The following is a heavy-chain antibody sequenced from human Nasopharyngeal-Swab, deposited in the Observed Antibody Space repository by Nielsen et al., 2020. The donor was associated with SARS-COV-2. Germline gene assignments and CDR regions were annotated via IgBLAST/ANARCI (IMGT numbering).Heavy chain of an antibody. V-gene: IGHV3-21*01. J-gene: IGHJ6*02. D-gene: IGHD3-3*01. CDR2: ISSSSSYI. CDR3: ARDSAVYDFWSGYSGYYYYGMDA. CDR1: GFTFSSYS. Sequence: GGSLRLSCAASGFTFSSYSMNWVRQAPGKGLEWVSSISSSSSYIYYADSVKGRFTISRDNAKNSLYLQMNSLRAEDTAVYYCARDSAVYDFWSGYSGYYYYGMDAWGQGTTVTVSS.